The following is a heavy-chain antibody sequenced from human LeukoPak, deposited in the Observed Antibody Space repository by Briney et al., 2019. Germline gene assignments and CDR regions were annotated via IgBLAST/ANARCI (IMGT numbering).Heavy chain of an antibody. V-gene: IGHV3-9*01. CDR2: ISWNSGSI. Sequence: PGRSLRLSCAASGFTFAEYAMRWVRQAPGKGLEWVSGISWNSGSIGYADSVKGRFTISRDTAKNHLYLQLNSLRAEDTALYYCAKHINRSSSWYGGWFDPWGQGTLVTVSS. J-gene: IGHJ5*02. CDR1: GFTFAEYA. CDR3: AKHINRSSSWYGGWFDP. D-gene: IGHD6-13*01.